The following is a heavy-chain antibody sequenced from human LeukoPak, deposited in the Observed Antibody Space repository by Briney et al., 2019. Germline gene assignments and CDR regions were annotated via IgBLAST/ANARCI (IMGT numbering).Heavy chain of an antibody. CDR2: IYYSGST. J-gene: IGHJ3*02. D-gene: IGHD3-9*01. CDR3: ARANGYYDIFSGQDHDAFNI. V-gene: IGHV4-30-4*08. CDR1: GGSISSGDYY. Sequence: KSSQTLSLTCTVSGGSISSGDYYWSWIRQPPGKGLEWIGYIYYSGSTYYNPSLKSRVTISVDTSKNQFSLKLSSVTAADTAVCYCARANGYYDIFSGQDHDAFNIWGQGTMVTVSS.